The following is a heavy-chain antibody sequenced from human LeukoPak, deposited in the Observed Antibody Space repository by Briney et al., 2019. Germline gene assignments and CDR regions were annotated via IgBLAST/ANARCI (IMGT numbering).Heavy chain of an antibody. CDR1: GFTFSSYA. Sequence: GRSLRLSCVASGFTFSSYAMHWVRQAPGKGLEWVAVISYDGSNKYYADSVKGRFTISRDNSKNTLYLQMNSLRAEDTAVYYCARAAPQLERRGGWYFQHWGQGTLVTVSS. D-gene: IGHD1-1*01. CDR2: ISYDGSNK. V-gene: IGHV3-30-3*01. J-gene: IGHJ1*01. CDR3: ARAAPQLERRGGWYFQH.